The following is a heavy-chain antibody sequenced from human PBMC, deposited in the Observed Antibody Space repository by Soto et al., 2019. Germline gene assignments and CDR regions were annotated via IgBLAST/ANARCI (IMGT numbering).Heavy chain of an antibody. J-gene: IGHJ6*02. V-gene: IGHV4-31*03. Sequence: TLSLTCTVSGGSISSDGYYWTWIRQHPGKGLEWIGYIYYSGSTYYNPSLKSRVIMSVDTSKNQFSLKLSSVTAADTAVYXXXRXPXXXXXXXFXYGMEVWXXXT. CDR2: IYYSGST. CDR1: GGSISSDGYY. CDR3: XRXPXXXXXXXFXYGMEV.